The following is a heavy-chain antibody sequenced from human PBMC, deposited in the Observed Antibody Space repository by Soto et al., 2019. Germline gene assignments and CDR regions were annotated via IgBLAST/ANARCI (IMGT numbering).Heavy chain of an antibody. J-gene: IGHJ4*02. D-gene: IGHD2-8*02. CDR2: ISRDGGTK. CDR3: TGEVASGY. V-gene: IGHV3-30*03. Sequence: GGSLRLSCAVSGFTVSTYGMHWVRQAPGKGLEWVAVISRDGGTKYYADSVKGRFTISKDNSRNTLFLEMNNLRGDDMAVYYCTGEVASGYWGQGTLVTVSS. CDR1: GFTVSTYG.